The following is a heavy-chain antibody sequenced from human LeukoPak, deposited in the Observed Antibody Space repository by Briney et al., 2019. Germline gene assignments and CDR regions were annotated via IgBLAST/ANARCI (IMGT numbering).Heavy chain of an antibody. J-gene: IGHJ4*02. V-gene: IGHV1-69*04. CDR3: ARETDLGGYDLFDY. Sequence: SVTVSCTASGGTFSSYAISWVRQAPGQGLEWMGRIIPIFGIANYAQKFQGRVTITADKSTSTAYMELSSLRSEDTAVYYCARETDLGGYDLFDYWGQGTLVTVSS. CDR1: GGTFSSYA. D-gene: IGHD5-12*01. CDR2: IIPIFGIA.